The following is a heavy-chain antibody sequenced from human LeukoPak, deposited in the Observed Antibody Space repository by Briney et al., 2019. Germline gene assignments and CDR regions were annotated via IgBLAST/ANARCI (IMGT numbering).Heavy chain of an antibody. V-gene: IGHV1-2*02. CDR2: INPNSGGT. CDR1: GYTFTGYY. D-gene: IGHD3/OR15-3a*01. Sequence: ASVKISCKASGYTFTGYYMHWVRQAPGQGLEWMGWINPNSGGTNYAQKFQGRITMTRATSISTAYMELSRLRSDDTAVYYCARDPSQQPPPGLDGWGQGTLVTVSS. J-gene: IGHJ4*02. CDR3: ARDPSQQPPPGLDG.